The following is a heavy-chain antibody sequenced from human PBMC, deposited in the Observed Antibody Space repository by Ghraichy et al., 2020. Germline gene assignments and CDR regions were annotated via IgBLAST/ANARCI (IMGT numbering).Heavy chain of an antibody. D-gene: IGHD3-22*01. V-gene: IGHV1-46*03. J-gene: IGHJ5*02. CDR1: GYTFTSYY. CDR2: INPSGGST. Sequence: ASVKVSCKASGYTFTSYYMHWVRQAPGQGLEWMGIINPSGGSTSYAQKFQGRVTMTRDTSTSTVYMELSSLRSEDTAVYYCARERKVMIVVVKGTTGFDPWGQGTLVTVSS. CDR3: ARERKVMIVVVKGTTGFDP.